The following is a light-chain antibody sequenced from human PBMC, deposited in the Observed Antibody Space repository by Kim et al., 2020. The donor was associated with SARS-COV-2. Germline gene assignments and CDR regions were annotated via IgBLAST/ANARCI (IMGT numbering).Light chain of an antibody. CDR2: NNN. V-gene: IGLV1-44*01. J-gene: IGLJ1*01. Sequence: SVTSTCSGGGSNIGRNFVSWHRHFPETAPKRLIYNNNQRPSGVPDRFSGFKSGTSASLAVSGLHSEDEADYYCVAWDDSLNGRAFGTGTKVTVL. CDR1: GSNIGRNF. CDR3: VAWDDSLNGRA.